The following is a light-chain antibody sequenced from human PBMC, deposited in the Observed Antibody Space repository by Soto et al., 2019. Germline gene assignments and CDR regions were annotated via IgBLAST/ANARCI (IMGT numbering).Light chain of an antibody. CDR2: DAS. J-gene: IGKJ5*01. Sequence: EIVMTPSPATLSVSPGGRVPLSCRASQSVSSNLAWYQQKPGQSPRLLIYDASNRPTGIPDRFSGSGSGTDFTLTISRLEPEDFAVYYCQQYGSSSTFGQGTRLEIK. CDR3: QQYGSSST. V-gene: IGKV3-20*01. CDR1: QSVSSN.